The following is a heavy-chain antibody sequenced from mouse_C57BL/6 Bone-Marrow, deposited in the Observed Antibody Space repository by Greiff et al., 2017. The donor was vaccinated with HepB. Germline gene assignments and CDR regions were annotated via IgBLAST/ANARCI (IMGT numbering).Heavy chain of an antibody. D-gene: IGHD1-1*01. V-gene: IGHV5-16*01. Sequence: EVQLVESEGGLVQPGSSMKLSCTASGFTFSDYYMAWVRQVPEKGLEWVANINYDGSSTYYLDSLKSRFIISRDNAKNILYLQMSSLKSEDTATYYCARRVVATHWYFDVWGTGTTVTVSS. CDR1: GFTFSDYY. CDR3: ARRVVATHWYFDV. J-gene: IGHJ1*03. CDR2: INYDGSST.